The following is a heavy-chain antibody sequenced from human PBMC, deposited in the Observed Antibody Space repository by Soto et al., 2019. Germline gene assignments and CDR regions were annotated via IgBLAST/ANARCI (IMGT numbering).Heavy chain of an antibody. CDR2: ISAGVIDT. CDR3: AKQFSSSTWYPFDH. J-gene: IGHJ4*02. Sequence: EVQLLESGEALVQPGGSLRLSCAAPGFTYNIYAMSWVRQAPGKGLEWVSGISAGVIDTYYADSVKGRFTVSRDDSKNTMYLQMNSLRADDTAVYYCAKQFSSSTWYPFDHWGRGTLVTVSS. CDR1: GFTYNIYA. D-gene: IGHD6-13*01. V-gene: IGHV3-23*01.